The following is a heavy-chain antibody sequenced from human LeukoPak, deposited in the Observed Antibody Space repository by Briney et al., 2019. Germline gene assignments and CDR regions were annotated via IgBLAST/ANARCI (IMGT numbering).Heavy chain of an antibody. CDR1: GDSISSY. CDR2: IYTSGST. V-gene: IGHV4-4*07. D-gene: IGHD3-10*01. J-gene: IGHJ4*02. CDR3: ARGSGSYPPLDY. Sequence: SETLSLTCTVSGDSISSYWSWIRQPAGKGLEWIGRIYTSGSTNYNPSLKSRVTMSVDTSKNQFSLKLSSVTAADTAVYYCARGSGSYPPLDYWGQRTLVTVSS.